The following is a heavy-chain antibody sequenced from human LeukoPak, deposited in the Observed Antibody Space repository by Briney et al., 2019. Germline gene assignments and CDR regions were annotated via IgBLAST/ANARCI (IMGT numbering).Heavy chain of an antibody. D-gene: IGHD3-3*01. CDR3: ARGGISIFGVVICMDV. J-gene: IGHJ6*04. V-gene: IGHV3-20*04. CDR1: GFTFSSHA. CDR2: INWNGGST. Sequence: GGSLRLSCAASGFTFSSHAMSWVRQAPGKGLEWVSVINWNGGSTGYADSVKGRFTISRDNAKNSLSLQMNSLRVEDTALYYCARGGISIFGVVICMDVWGKGTTVTVSS.